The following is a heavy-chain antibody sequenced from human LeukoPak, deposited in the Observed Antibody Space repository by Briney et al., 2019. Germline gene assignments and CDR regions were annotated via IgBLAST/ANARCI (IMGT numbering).Heavy chain of an antibody. CDR3: ARSTQDSSTSFDY. J-gene: IGHJ4*02. Sequence: SETLSLTCTGSGGSISNYYWSWIRQPPGKGLEYIGFIYHSGSTNYNPSLKSRVTMSVDKSKNQCSLRLSSVTAADTAIYFCARSTQDSSTSFDYWGQGTLVTVSS. CDR2: IYHSGST. V-gene: IGHV4-59*01. CDR1: GGSISNYY. D-gene: IGHD6-6*01.